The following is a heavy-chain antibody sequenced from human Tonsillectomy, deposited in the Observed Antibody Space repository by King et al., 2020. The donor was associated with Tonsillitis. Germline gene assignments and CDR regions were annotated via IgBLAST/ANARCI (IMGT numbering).Heavy chain of an antibody. D-gene: IGHD5-24*01. Sequence: QLQESGPGLVKPSQTLSLTCSVSGGSISNGDYYWNWIRQPPGKDLEWIGYIYYSGSTYYNPSLKSRLTISLDTSRNQLSLKLTSVTAADTAVYYCARGTGDGFHYPLDSWGQGTLVTVSS. CDR2: IYYSGST. CDR1: GGSISNGDYY. J-gene: IGHJ4*02. CDR3: ARGTGDGFHYPLDS. V-gene: IGHV4-30-4*01.